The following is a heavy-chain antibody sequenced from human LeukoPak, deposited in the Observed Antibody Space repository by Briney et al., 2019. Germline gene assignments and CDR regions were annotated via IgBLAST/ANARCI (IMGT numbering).Heavy chain of an antibody. CDR3: ARDRGPYYDFWSGKRYYYYGMDV. D-gene: IGHD3-3*01. Sequence: ASVKVSCKASGYTFTGYYMHWVREAPAQGLEWMGRINPNSGGTNYAQKFQGRVTMTRDTSISTAYMELSRLRSDDTAVYYCARDRGPYYDFWSGKRYYYYGMDVWGQGTTVTVSS. J-gene: IGHJ6*02. V-gene: IGHV1-2*06. CDR2: INPNSGGT. CDR1: GYTFTGYY.